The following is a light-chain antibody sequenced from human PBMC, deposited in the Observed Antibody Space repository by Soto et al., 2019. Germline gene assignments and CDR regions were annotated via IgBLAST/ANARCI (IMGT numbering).Light chain of an antibody. J-gene: IGLJ3*02. CDR2: EVT. CDR1: SSDVGGYNF. CDR3: CSYAGSYTLWV. V-gene: IGLV2-14*01. Sequence: QSALTQPASVSGSPGQSITISCTGTSSDVGGYNFVSWYQHYPGKAPKLMIYEVTDRPSGVSNRFSVSKSGNTASLTISGLQAEDEADYYCCSYAGSYTLWVFGGGTKLTVL.